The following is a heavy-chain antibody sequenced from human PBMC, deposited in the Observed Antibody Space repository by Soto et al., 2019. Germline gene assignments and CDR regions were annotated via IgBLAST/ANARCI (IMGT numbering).Heavy chain of an antibody. CDR1: GGSISSSNW. Sequence: QVQLQESGPGLVKPSGTLSLTCAVSGGSISSSNWWSWVRQPPGKGLEWIGEIYHSGSTNYNPSLKSRVTISVDQSKTQFSLKLSSVTAADTAVYYCAGWIQLQQYYYYGMDVWGQGTTVTVSS. D-gene: IGHD5-18*01. J-gene: IGHJ6*02. CDR3: AGWIQLQQYYYYGMDV. CDR2: IYHSGST. V-gene: IGHV4-4*02.